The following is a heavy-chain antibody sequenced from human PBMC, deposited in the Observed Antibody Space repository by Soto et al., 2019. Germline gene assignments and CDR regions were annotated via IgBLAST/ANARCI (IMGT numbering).Heavy chain of an antibody. V-gene: IGHV4-31*03. CDR3: ARKSSNYVGFDY. CDR2: IYYSGST. J-gene: IGHJ4*02. CDR1: GGSISSGGYY. Sequence: PSETLSLTCTVSGGSISSGGYYWSWIRQHPGKGLEWIGYIYYSGSTYYNPSLKSRVTISVDTSKNQFSLKLSSVTAADTAVYYCARKSSNYVGFDYWGQGTLVTVSS. D-gene: IGHD4-4*01.